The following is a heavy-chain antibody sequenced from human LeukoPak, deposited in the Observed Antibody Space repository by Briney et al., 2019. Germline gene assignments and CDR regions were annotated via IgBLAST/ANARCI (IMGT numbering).Heavy chain of an antibody. CDR1: GYTFTSYD. CDR3: AREEYYYGSGTNTHL. Sequence: ASVKVSCKASGYTFTSYDINWVRQAPGQGLEWMGWINPNSGGTNYAQKFQGRVTMTRDTSISTAYMELSSLRSEDTAVYYCAREEYYYGSGTNTHLWGQGTLVTVSS. J-gene: IGHJ5*02. CDR2: INPNSGGT. D-gene: IGHD3-10*01. V-gene: IGHV1-2*02.